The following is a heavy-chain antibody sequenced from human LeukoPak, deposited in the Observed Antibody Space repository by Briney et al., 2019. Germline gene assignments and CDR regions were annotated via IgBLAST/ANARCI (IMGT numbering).Heavy chain of an antibody. CDR2: IYSGGST. Sequence: GGSLRLSCAASGFTVSSNYMSWVRQAPGKGLEWVSVIYSGGSTYYADSVKGRFTISRDNSKNTLYLQMNSLRAEDTAVYYCARFDYYGSGSYYILDYWGQGTLVTVSS. V-gene: IGHV3-66*01. J-gene: IGHJ4*02. CDR1: GFTVSSNY. CDR3: ARFDYYGSGSYYILDY. D-gene: IGHD3-10*01.